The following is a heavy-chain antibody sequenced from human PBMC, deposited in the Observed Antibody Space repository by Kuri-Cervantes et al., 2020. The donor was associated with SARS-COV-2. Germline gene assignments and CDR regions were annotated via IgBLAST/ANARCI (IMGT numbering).Heavy chain of an antibody. CDR1: RSRFSSYC. V-gene: IGHV3-23*01. CDR3: AKDTLLWTPRGHNWFDP. J-gene: IGHJ5*02. CDR2: ISGSGGTT. D-gene: IGHD2-15*01. Sequence: WGSLRLSCAVSRSRFSSYCMAWVRQAPGKGLEWVSCISGSGGTTYYTDSVKGRFTITRNNPKNTPYLQVNSARAEDTDIYYYAKDTLLWTPRGHNWFDPWGQGTLVTVSS.